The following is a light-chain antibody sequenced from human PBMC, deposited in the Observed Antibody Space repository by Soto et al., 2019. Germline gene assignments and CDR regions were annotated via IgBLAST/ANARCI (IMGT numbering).Light chain of an antibody. CDR2: DAS. CDR3: QQRHNWPPDIT. Sequence: EIVLTQSPVTLSLSPGDRATLSCRASQTVSTYLAWYQQKPGQAPRLLIYDASNRGTGIPARFSGSGSGTDFTLTISSLEPEDFAVYSCQQRHNWPPDITFGQGTRLDIK. J-gene: IGKJ5*01. V-gene: IGKV3-11*01. CDR1: QTVSTY.